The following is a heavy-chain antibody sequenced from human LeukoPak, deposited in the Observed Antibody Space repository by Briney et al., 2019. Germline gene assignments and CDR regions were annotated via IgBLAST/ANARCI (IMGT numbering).Heavy chain of an antibody. D-gene: IGHD3-22*01. CDR1: GFTFSSYW. Sequence: GGSLRLSCAASGFTFSSYWMTWVRQAPGKGLEWVANIKQDGSAKYYVDSLRGRFSISRDSVKNSLFLQMNSLSAEDTAVYYCARCPYDSSGYYSVPSHLDYWGQGTLVTVSS. CDR3: ARCPYDSSGYYSVPSHLDY. V-gene: IGHV3-7*01. J-gene: IGHJ4*02. CDR2: IKQDGSAK.